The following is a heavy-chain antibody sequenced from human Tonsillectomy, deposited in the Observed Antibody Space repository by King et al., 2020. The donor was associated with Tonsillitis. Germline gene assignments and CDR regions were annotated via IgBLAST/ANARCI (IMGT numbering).Heavy chain of an antibody. V-gene: IGHV2-26*01. CDR1: GFSLSNARMG. J-gene: IGHJ6*02. CDR3: ARIPLYYYDSSGYYDNYYYYYGMDV. D-gene: IGHD3-22*01. Sequence: TLKESGPVLVKPTETLTLTCTVSGFSLSNARMGVSWIRQPPGKALEWLAHIFSNDEKSYSTSLKSRLTISKDTSKSQVVLTIPNMDPVDTATYYCARIPLYYYDSSGYYDNYYYYYGMDVWGQGTTVTVSS. CDR2: IFSNDEK.